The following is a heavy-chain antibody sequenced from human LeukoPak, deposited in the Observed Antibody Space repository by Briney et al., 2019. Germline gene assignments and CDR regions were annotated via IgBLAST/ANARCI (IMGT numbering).Heavy chain of an antibody. CDR2: IYPGDSDT. Sequence: GESLKISCKGSGYSFTSYWIGWVRQMPGKGLEWMGIIYPGDSDTRYSPSFQGQVTISADKSISTAYLQWSSLKASGTAMYYCARPRPHSSSSWYVDYWGQGTLVTVSS. CDR1: GYSFTSYW. V-gene: IGHV5-51*01. CDR3: ARPRPHSSSSWYVDY. D-gene: IGHD6-13*01. J-gene: IGHJ4*02.